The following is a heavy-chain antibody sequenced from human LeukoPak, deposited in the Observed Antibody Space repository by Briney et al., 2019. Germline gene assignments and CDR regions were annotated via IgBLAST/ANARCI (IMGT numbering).Heavy chain of an antibody. Sequence: PSQTLSLTCTVSGGSISSGSYYWRWIRQPAGKGLEWIGRIYTSGSTNYNPSLKSRVTISVDTSKNQFSLKLSSVTAADTAVYYCAREYSSSSAYYYYYMDVWGKGTTVTVSS. D-gene: IGHD6-6*01. CDR3: AREYSSSSAYYYYYMDV. CDR1: GGSISSGSYY. J-gene: IGHJ6*03. CDR2: IYTSGST. V-gene: IGHV4-61*02.